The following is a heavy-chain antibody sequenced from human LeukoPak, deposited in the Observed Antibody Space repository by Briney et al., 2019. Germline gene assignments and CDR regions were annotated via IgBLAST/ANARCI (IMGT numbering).Heavy chain of an antibody. CDR2: IYASGTT. V-gene: IGHV4-61*01. CDR1: GGSASSGSYY. Sequence: SETLSLTCTVSGGSASSGSYYWSWIRQPPGKELEYIGYIYASGTTNYNPSLKSRVTILLDMSKNQFSLRLSSVTAADTAVYYCARPTVFGVVGDWGQGTLVTVSS. CDR3: ARPTVFGVVGD. J-gene: IGHJ4*02. D-gene: IGHD3-3*01.